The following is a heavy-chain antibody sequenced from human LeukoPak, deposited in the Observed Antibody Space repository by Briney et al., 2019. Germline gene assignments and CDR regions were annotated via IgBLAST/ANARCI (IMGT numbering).Heavy chain of an antibody. J-gene: IGHJ6*02. CDR1: GFTFSSYS. Sequence: GGSLRLSCAASGFTFSSYSMNWVRQAPGKGLGWVSSISSSSSYIYYADSVKGRFTISRDNAKNSLYLQMNSLRAEDTAVYYCARDGYDILTGVDYYYYYGMDVWGQGTTVTVSS. D-gene: IGHD3-9*01. CDR2: ISSSSSYI. V-gene: IGHV3-21*01. CDR3: ARDGYDILTGVDYYYYYGMDV.